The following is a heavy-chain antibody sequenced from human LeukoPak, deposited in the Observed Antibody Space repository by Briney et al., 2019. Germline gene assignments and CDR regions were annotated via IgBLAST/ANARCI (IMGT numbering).Heavy chain of an antibody. D-gene: IGHD3-10*01. J-gene: IGHJ5*02. CDR3: ARELWFGELTSLFDP. V-gene: IGHV4-59*12. CDR2: IYYSGST. CDR1: GGSISSYY. Sequence: SETLSLTCTVSGGSISSYYWSWIRQPPGKGLEWIGYIYYSGSTNYNPSLKSRVTISVDTSKNQFSLKLSSVTAADTAVYYCARELWFGELTSLFDPWGQGTLVTVSS.